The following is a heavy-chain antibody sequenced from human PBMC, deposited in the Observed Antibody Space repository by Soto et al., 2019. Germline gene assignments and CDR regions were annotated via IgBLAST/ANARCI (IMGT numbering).Heavy chain of an antibody. CDR1: GYTFTAYV. CDR3: ARVWVGTTFAYYYGMDV. CDR2: ISAYNGNT. D-gene: IGHD1-1*01. J-gene: IGHJ6*02. Sequence: GASVKVSCKASGYTFTAYVIDWVRQAPGQGLEWMGWISAYNGNTNYAQKLQGRVTMTTDTSTSTAYMELRSLRSDDTAVYYCARVWVGTTFAYYYGMDVWGQGTTVTV. V-gene: IGHV1-18*01.